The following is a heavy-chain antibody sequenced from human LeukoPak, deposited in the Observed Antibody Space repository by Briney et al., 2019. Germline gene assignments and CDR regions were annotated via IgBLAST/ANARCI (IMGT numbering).Heavy chain of an antibody. D-gene: IGHD3-10*01. Sequence: GGSLRLSCGASGFTFTTYWMSWVRQLPGKGLEWVANINQYGTEKYYVDSVKGRFTISRDNAKNSLDVQINTLRVEDTGIYYCVKVAKYYYGSETYYFFEHWGQGTPVTASS. J-gene: IGHJ4*02. CDR2: INQYGTEK. V-gene: IGHV3-7*01. CDR1: GFTFTTYW. CDR3: VKVAKYYYGSETYYFFEH.